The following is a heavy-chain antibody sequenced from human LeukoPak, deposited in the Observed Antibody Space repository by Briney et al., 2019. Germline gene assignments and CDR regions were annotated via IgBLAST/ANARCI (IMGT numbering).Heavy chain of an antibody. CDR2: ISGSGGST. CDR1: GFTFSSYG. J-gene: IGHJ4*02. Sequence: PGGSLRLSCAASGFTFSSYGMSWARQAPGKGLEWVSAISGSGGSTYYADSVKGRFTISRDNSKNTLYLQMNSLRAEDTAVYYCAKGGYSYGHHFDYWGQGTLVTVSS. V-gene: IGHV3-23*01. D-gene: IGHD5-18*01. CDR3: AKGGYSYGHHFDY.